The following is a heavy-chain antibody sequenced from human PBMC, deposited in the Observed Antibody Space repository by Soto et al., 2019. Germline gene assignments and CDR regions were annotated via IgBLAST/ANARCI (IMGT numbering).Heavy chain of an antibody. CDR3: TREGSAPYYYYGMDA. CDR2: INTHNGNT. V-gene: IGHV1-18*01. J-gene: IGHJ6*02. Sequence: ASVKVSCKASGYTFTSYGISWVRQAPGQGLEWMGWINTHNGNTNYAQNLQGRVFMTADTSTNTAYMELRSLRSDDTAIYYCTREGSAPYYYYGMDAWGQGTTVTVSS. CDR1: GYTFTSYG. D-gene: IGHD3-10*01.